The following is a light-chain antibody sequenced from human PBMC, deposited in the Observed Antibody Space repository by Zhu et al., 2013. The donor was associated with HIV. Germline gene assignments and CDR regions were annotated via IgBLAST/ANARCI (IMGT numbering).Light chain of an antibody. CDR2: WAS. V-gene: IGKV4-1*01. Sequence: DIVMTQSPDFLAVSLGERATINCKSSQSVLHSSNNKNYLAWYQQRPGQPPKLLLYWASTRESGVPDRFSGGGSGTDFTLTISSLQAEDVAVYYCQQYHSTPWTFGQGTKVEVK. CDR1: QSVLHSSNNKNY. J-gene: IGKJ1*01. CDR3: QQYHSTPWT.